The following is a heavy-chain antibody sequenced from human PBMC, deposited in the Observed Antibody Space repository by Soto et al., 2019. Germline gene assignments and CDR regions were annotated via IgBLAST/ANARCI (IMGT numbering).Heavy chain of an antibody. CDR2: IYPGDSDT. CDR3: ARRLGQYYDILTGYYYYYGMDV. Sequence: GESLKISCKGSGYSFTSYWIGWVRQMPGKGLEWMGIIYPGDSDTRYSPSFQGQVTISADKSISTAYLQWSSLKASDTAMYYCARRLGQYYDILTGYYYYYGMDVWAKGPRSPSP. J-gene: IGHJ6*02. V-gene: IGHV5-51*01. CDR1: GYSFTSYW. D-gene: IGHD3-9*01.